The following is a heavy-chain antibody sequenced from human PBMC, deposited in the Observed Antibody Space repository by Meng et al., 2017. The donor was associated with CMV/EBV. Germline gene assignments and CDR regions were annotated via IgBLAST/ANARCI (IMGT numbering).Heavy chain of an antibody. J-gene: IGHJ4*02. CDR2: INPKRGAT. CDR1: GYTFTGHG. V-gene: IGHV1-2*02. Sequence: KASGYTFTGHGINWVRQAPGQGLEWMGWINPKRGATNYAQKFQGRVTMTGDTSISTAYMELSRLRSDDTAVYYCARRIVVVPAAYLGYWGQGTLVTVSS. D-gene: IGHD2-2*01. CDR3: ARRIVVVPAAYLGY.